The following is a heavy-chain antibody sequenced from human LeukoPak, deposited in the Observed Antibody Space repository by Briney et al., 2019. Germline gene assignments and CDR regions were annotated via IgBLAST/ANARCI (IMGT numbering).Heavy chain of an antibody. V-gene: IGHV1-8*01. J-gene: IGHJ4*02. Sequence: GASVKVSCKASGYTFTSYDINWMRQATGQGLERMGWMSPNSGNTGYAQKFQGRVTMTRDTSTGTAYLELSSLRSGDSAVYYCVRTPPNWGADFWGQGTLVTVSS. CDR3: VRTPPNWGADF. CDR2: MSPNSGNT. D-gene: IGHD7-27*01. CDR1: GYTFTSYD.